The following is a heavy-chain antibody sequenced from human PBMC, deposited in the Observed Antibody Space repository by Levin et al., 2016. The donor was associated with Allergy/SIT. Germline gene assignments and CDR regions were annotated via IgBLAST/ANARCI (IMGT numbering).Heavy chain of an antibody. CDR3: ARGGKIVVVPVAMTWFDP. V-gene: IGHV1-69*13. CDR1: GGIFSRRS. D-gene: IGHD2-2*01. CDR2: IIPMFNTT. Sequence: SVKVSCKTSGGIFSRRSISWVRLAPGQGLEWMGGIIPMFNTTQYAEKFQDRVAITADESTSTAYMELSSLRFEDTAVYYCARGGKIVVVPVAMTWFDPWGQGTLVTVSS. J-gene: IGHJ5*02.